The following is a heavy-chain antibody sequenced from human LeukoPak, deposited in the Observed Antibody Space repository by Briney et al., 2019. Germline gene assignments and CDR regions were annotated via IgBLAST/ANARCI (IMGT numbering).Heavy chain of an antibody. V-gene: IGHV3-23*01. J-gene: IGHJ4*02. CDR2: ISGSGGST. D-gene: IGHD3-22*01. CDR1: GFTFSSYA. CDR3: AKWLIVVPRGEFDY. Sequence: GGSLRLSCAASGFTFSSYAMSWVRQAPGKGLEWVSAISGSGGSTYYADSVKGRFTISRDNSKKTLCLQMTILRAEDTAVYYCAKWLIVVPRGEFDYWGQGTLVTVSS.